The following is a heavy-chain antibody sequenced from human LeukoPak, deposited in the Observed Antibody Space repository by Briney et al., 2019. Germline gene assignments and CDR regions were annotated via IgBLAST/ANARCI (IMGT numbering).Heavy chain of an antibody. Sequence: SETLSLTCTVSGGSISSYYWSWIRQPAGKGLEWIGRSYTSGSPNYNPSLKGRVTMSVGTSKNQFSLKLSSVTAADTAVYYCARSGGSGFQLDNWGQGTLVTVSS. CDR3: ARSGGSGFQLDN. D-gene: IGHD3-16*01. J-gene: IGHJ4*02. CDR2: SYTSGSP. CDR1: GGSISSYY. V-gene: IGHV4-4*07.